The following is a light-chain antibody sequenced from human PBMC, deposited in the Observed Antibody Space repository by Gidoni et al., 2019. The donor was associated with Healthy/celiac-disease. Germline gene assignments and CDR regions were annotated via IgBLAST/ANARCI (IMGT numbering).Light chain of an antibody. Sequence: SVLTQPPEASGTPGKRVTNPCSGSSSNIVRNTLHLYQQLPGTAPNLLIYSNNQRPSGFPDRFSGSQSGTSASLSISVLQPEDEADYYCAAWDDSLNGLVFGGGTKLTVL. J-gene: IGLJ2*01. V-gene: IGLV1-44*01. CDR3: AAWDDSLNGLV. CDR2: SNN. CDR1: SSNIVRNT.